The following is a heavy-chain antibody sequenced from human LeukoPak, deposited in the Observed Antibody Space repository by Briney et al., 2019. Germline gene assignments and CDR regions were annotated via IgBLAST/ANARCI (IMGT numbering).Heavy chain of an antibody. J-gene: IGHJ4*02. CDR3: TRDRGAYNLYDY. CDR1: GFTFGDYA. Sequence: GRSLRFSCTASGFTFGDYAMSWIRQAPGKGLEWVGFIRSKAYGETADYAASVKGRFTISRDDSKAIAYLQMNSLKTEDTAVYHCTRDRGAYNLYDYWGQGTLVTVSS. CDR2: IRSKAYGETA. V-gene: IGHV3-49*03. D-gene: IGHD1-1*01.